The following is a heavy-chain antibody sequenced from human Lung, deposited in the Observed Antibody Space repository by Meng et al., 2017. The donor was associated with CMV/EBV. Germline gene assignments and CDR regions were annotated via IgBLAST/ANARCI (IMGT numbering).Heavy chain of an antibody. Sequence: ESXKISXAASGFTFTSYAMNWVRQAPGKGLEWVSSIAGGGNYIYYADSVKGRFSVSRDNAKNSLYLQMNSLRAEDTAVYYCARGRGLVATIVQYYLDYWGQGTLVTVSS. CDR1: GFTFTSYA. J-gene: IGHJ4*02. V-gene: IGHV3-21*01. CDR2: IAGGGNYI. CDR3: ARGRGLVATIVQYYLDY. D-gene: IGHD5-12*01.